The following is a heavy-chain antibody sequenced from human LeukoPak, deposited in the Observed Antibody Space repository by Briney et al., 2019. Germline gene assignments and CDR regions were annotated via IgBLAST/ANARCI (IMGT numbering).Heavy chain of an antibody. CDR3: ARAYYYDSSGYYKPLDY. CDR1: GFTFSSYA. Sequence: GGSLRLSCAASGFTFSSYAMHWVRQAPGKGLEWVAVISYDGSNKYYADSVKGRFTISRDNSKNTLYLQMNSLRAEDTAVYYCARAYYYDSSGYYKPLDYWGQGTLVTVSS. D-gene: IGHD3-22*01. V-gene: IGHV3-30*04. CDR2: ISYDGSNK. J-gene: IGHJ4*02.